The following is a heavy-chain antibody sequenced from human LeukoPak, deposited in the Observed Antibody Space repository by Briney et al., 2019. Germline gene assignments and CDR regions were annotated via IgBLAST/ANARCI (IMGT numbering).Heavy chain of an antibody. CDR1: GFTFSTYG. Sequence: GGSLRLSCAASGFTFSTYGMSWVRQAPGKGLEWVSAISGSGGSTYYADSVKGRVTISRDNSKNTLYLQVNSLRVEDTAVYYCARGDTAMVSGVPDYWGQGTLVTVSS. CDR2: ISGSGGST. CDR3: ARGDTAMVSGVPDY. V-gene: IGHV3-23*01. D-gene: IGHD5-18*01. J-gene: IGHJ4*02.